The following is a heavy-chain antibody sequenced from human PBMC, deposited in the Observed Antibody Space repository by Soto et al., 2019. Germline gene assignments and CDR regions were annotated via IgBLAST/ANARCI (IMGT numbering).Heavy chain of an antibody. CDR3: AKGRSGSSTSCYNY. V-gene: IGHV3-23*01. Sequence: GGSLRLSCAVSGFTFSSYAMSWVRQAPGKGLEWVSGISDSGGNTYYADSVKGRFTISRDNSKNTLYLQLNSLSPEDTAVYYCAKGRSGSSTSCYNYWGQGSLVTVSS. CDR2: ISDSGGNT. D-gene: IGHD2-2*02. J-gene: IGHJ4*02. CDR1: GFTFSSYA.